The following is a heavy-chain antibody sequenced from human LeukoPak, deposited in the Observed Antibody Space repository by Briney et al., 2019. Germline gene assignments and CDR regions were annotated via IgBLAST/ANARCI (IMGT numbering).Heavy chain of an antibody. Sequence: PGGSLRLSCAASEFTVSSNYMSWVRPAPGKGLEWVSIIYTTGGKYYADSVKGRFTISRNNCKHTLYLQMNSLRAEDTAVYDCARGSDGWFAFDYWGQGILVTVSS. J-gene: IGHJ4*02. CDR3: ARGSDGWFAFDY. V-gene: IGHV3-66*01. CDR1: EFTVSSNY. D-gene: IGHD6-19*01. CDR2: IYTTGGK.